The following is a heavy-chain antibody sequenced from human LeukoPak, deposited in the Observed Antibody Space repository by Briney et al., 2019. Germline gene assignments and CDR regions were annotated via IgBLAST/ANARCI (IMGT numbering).Heavy chain of an antibody. Sequence: GGSLRLSCAASGFTFSSYSMNWVRQAPGKGLEWVSYISSSSSTIYYADSVKGRFTITRDNAKNSLYLQMNSLRDEDTAVYYCAREFQSIVGATGYYFDYWGQGTLVTVSS. CDR1: GFTFSSYS. D-gene: IGHD1-26*01. V-gene: IGHV3-48*02. CDR3: AREFQSIVGATGYYFDY. J-gene: IGHJ4*02. CDR2: ISSSSSTI.